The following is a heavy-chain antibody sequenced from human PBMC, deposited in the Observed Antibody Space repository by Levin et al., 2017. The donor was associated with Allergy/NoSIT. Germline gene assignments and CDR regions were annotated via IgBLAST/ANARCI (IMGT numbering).Heavy chain of an antibody. V-gene: IGHV3-30*04. Sequence: PGGSLRLSCADSGFTFRSYPMHWVRQAPGKGLEWVAVISNDGGNKYYADSVKGRFTISRDNSKNTLYLQMNSLRPEDTAVYFCARGGGGSGPYYVYYYGMDVWGQGTTVTVSS. D-gene: IGHD2-15*01. J-gene: IGHJ6*02. CDR3: ARGGGGSGPYYVYYYGMDV. CDR1: GFTFRSYP. CDR2: ISNDGGNK.